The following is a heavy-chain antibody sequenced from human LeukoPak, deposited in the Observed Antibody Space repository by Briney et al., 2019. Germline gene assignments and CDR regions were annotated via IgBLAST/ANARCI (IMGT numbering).Heavy chain of an antibody. CDR2: TSGSGGST. CDR1: GFTFSSYA. CDR3: AKDKWIQLWLFDY. D-gene: IGHD5-18*01. V-gene: IGHV3-23*01. Sequence: GGSLRLSCAASGFTFSSYAMSWVRQAPGKGLEWVSATSGSGGSTYYADSVKGRFTISRDNSKNTLYLQMNSLRAEDTAVYYCAKDKWIQLWLFDYWGQGTLVTVSS. J-gene: IGHJ4*02.